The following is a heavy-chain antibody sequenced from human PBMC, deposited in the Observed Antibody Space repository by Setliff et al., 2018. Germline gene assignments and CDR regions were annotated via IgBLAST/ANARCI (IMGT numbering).Heavy chain of an antibody. D-gene: IGHD3-10*01. CDR3: ARGGLWFGELLWKYYYYGMDV. Sequence: SETLSLTCTVSGGSISSNSYHWTWIRQPAGKGLEWIGRIYTSGSTNYNPSLKSRVTISVDTSKNQFSLKLSSVTAADTAVYYCARGGLWFGELLWKYYYYGMDVWGQGATVTVSS. CDR1: GGSISSNSYH. J-gene: IGHJ6*02. V-gene: IGHV4-61*02. CDR2: IYTSGST.